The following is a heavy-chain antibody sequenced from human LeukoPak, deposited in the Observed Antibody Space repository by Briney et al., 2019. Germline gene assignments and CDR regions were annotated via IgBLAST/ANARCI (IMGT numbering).Heavy chain of an antibody. CDR3: ARVGGDDYNNGHWFDP. Sequence: SETLSLTCTVSGGSISSYYWSWIRQPPGKGLEWIGYIYYSGSTNYNPSLKSRVTISVDTSKNQFSLKLSSVTAADTAVYYCARVGGDDYNNGHWFDPWGQGTLVTVSS. CDR1: GGSISSYY. V-gene: IGHV4-59*01. CDR2: IYYSGST. J-gene: IGHJ5*02. D-gene: IGHD4-11*01.